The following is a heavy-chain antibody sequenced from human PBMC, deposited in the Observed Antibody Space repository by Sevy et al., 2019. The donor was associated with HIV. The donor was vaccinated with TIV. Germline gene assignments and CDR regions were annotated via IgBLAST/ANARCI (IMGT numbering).Heavy chain of an antibody. J-gene: IGHJ5*02. CDR3: AKESRSGYLS. V-gene: IGHV3-23*01. D-gene: IGHD3-3*01. CDR1: GFIFNSYV. Sequence: GGSLRLSCTASGFIFNSYVISWVRQAPGKGLEWVSTISGSGGSTYYAESVKGRLTVSRDNSKNTVYLQMDSLRDEDTAVYYCAKESRSGYLSWGQGTLLTVSS. CDR2: ISGSGGST.